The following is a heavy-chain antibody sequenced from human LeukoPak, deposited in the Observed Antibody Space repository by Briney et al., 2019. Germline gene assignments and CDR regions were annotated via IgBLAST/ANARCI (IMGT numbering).Heavy chain of an antibody. CDR3: ARGPVTYYYDSSGPSPFDY. V-gene: IGHV4-39*07. CDR1: GRSISSSSYY. D-gene: IGHD3-22*01. J-gene: IGHJ4*02. Sequence: PSETLSLTCTVSGRSISSSSYYWAWIRQPPGKGLVWIGSIYYSGSTYYNPSLKSRVTISVDTSKNQFSLKLSSVTAADTAVYYCARGPVTYYYDSSGPSPFDYWGQGTLVTVSS. CDR2: IYYSGST.